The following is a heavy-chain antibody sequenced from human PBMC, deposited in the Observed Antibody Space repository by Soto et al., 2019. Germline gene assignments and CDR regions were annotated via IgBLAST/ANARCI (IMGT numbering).Heavy chain of an antibody. V-gene: IGHV4-39*01. CDR2: IYYSGST. D-gene: IGHD2-2*01. CDR1: GGSISSSSYY. Sequence: SETLSLTCTVSGGSISSSSYYWGWIRQPPGKGLEWIGSIYYSGSTYYNPSLKSRVTISVDTSKNQFSLKLSSVTAADTAVYYCARPRYCSSTSCYYGGSAFDIWGQGTMVTVSS. CDR3: ARPRYCSSTSCYYGGSAFDI. J-gene: IGHJ3*02.